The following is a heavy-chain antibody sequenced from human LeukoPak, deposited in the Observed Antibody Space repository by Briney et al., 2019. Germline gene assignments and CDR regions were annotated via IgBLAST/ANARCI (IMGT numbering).Heavy chain of an antibody. CDR1: GGSFSGYY. J-gene: IGHJ4*02. CDR2: INHSGST. V-gene: IGHV4-34*01. D-gene: IGHD3-3*01. Sequence: PSETLSLTCAVYGGSFSGYYWSWIRQPPGKGLEWIGEINHSGSTNYNPSLKSRVTISVDTSKNQFSLKLSSVTAADTAVYYCARLPIRHTIFGVVITGGFDYWGQGTLVTVSS. CDR3: ARLPIRHTIFGVVITGGFDY.